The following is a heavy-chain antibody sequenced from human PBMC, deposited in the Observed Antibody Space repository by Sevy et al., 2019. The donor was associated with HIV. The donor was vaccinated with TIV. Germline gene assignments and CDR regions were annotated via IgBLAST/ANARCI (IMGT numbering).Heavy chain of an antibody. CDR1: GFTFSSYS. Sequence: GGSLRLSCAASGFTFSSYSMNWVRQAPGKGLEWVSSISSGSNYIYYADSVKGRFTISRDKAKNSLYLQMSSLRAEDTAVYYCARVGCSLTSCPVDDAFDIWGQGTMVTVSS. V-gene: IGHV3-21*01. CDR2: ISSGSNYI. CDR3: ARVGCSLTSCPVDDAFDI. J-gene: IGHJ3*02. D-gene: IGHD2-2*01.